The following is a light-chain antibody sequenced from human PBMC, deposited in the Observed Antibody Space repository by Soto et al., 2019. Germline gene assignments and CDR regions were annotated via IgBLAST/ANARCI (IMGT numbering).Light chain of an antibody. CDR3: QQRSNWPPVIT. CDR1: QSFSSY. CDR2: DAS. J-gene: IGKJ5*01. Sequence: EIVLTQSPATLSLSPGERATLSCRASQSFSSYLAWYQQKPGQAPRLLNYDASKRATGLPARFSGRGSGTDFTLTISSLEPEDFAVYYCQQRSNWPPVITFGQGTRLEIK. V-gene: IGKV3-11*01.